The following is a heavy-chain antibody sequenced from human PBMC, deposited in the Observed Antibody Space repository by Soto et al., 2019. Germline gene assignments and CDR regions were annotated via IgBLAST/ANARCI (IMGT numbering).Heavy chain of an antibody. J-gene: IGHJ6*02. CDR3: AKTMGDFRGGSGYGASSRDV. CDR2: VSASGGST. CDR1: GFSFNTYA. D-gene: IGHD2-15*01. Sequence: EVQLLESGGGLVQPGGSLRLSCAASGFSFNTYAMSWVRQARGKGPEWVSTVSASGGSTYSADSVKGRFTIPRDNSQXTXHXXVSSVRAEATVVYYCAKTMGDFRGGSGYGASSRDVWGQEITVTVS. V-gene: IGHV3-23*01.